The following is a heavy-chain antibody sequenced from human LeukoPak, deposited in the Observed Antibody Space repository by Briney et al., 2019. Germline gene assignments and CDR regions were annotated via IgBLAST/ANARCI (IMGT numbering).Heavy chain of an antibody. V-gene: IGHV4-59*08. CDR2: IYYSGST. CDR3: ARHRRGYCSSTSCSPNFDY. J-gene: IGHJ4*02. CDR1: GGSISSYY. D-gene: IGHD2-2*01. Sequence: SETLSLTCTVSGGSISSYYWSWIRQPPRKGLEWIGYIYYSGSTNYNPSLKSRVTISVDTSKNQFSLKLSSVTAADTAVYYCARHRRGYCSSTSCSPNFDYWGQGTLVTVSS.